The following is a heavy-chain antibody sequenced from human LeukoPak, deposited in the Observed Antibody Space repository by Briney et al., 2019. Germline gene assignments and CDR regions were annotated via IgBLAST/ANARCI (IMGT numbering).Heavy chain of an antibody. D-gene: IGHD5-18*01. J-gene: IGHJ6*03. Sequence: SETLSLTCSVSSYSMTRGYYWGWIRQPPGKGLEWIGSIYHSGTTYYKPSLKSRVTISVDTSKNQFSLKLSSVTAADTAVYYCARDHRGYRWAGGGYYYMDVWGKGTTVTVSS. V-gene: IGHV4-38-2*02. CDR2: IYHSGTT. CDR1: SYSMTRGYY. CDR3: ARDHRGYRWAGGGYYYMDV.